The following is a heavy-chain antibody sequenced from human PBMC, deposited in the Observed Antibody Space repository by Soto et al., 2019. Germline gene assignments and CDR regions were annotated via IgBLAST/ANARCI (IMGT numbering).Heavy chain of an antibody. V-gene: IGHV4-31*03. CDR1: GGSITTGGYY. CDR2: RYYSEST. CDR3: ARTKCSGGSCYSWSLDY. D-gene: IGHD2-15*01. Sequence: PSETLSRTCTVSGGSITTGGYYWSWIRQLPGKGLEWIGHRYYSESTYYNPSLKSRVSISLDTSKNQFSLKLSFVTAADPAMYYCARTKCSGGSCYSWSLDYWGQGTPVTVSS. J-gene: IGHJ4*02.